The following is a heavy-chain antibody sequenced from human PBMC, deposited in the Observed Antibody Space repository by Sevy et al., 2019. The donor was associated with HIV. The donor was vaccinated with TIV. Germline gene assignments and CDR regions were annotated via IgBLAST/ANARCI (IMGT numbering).Heavy chain of an antibody. CDR1: GYTFTSYD. D-gene: IGHD3-10*01. CDR2: MNPNSGNT. V-gene: IGHV1-8*01. CDR3: ARGCCGCGELLYPLGV. Sequence: ASVPVSCKASGYTFTSYDINWVRQATGQGLEWMGWMNPNSGNTGYAQKFQGRVTMTRNTSISTAYMEPSSLRSGDQAVDDWARGCCGCGELLYPLGVWGQGTTVTVSS. J-gene: IGHJ6*02.